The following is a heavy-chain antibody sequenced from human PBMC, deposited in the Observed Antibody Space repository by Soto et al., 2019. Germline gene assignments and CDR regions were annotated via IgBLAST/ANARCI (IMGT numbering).Heavy chain of an antibody. CDR2: IYPGDSDT. CDR1: GYSFTSYW. Sequence: GESLKISCKGSGYSFTSYWIGWVRQMPGKGLEWMGIIYPGDSDTRYSPSFQGQVTISADKSISTAYLQWSSLKASDTAMYYCARQGAEELLWFGELTGRDYYYYGMDVWGQGTTVTVSS. V-gene: IGHV5-51*01. J-gene: IGHJ6*02. D-gene: IGHD3-10*01. CDR3: ARQGAEELLWFGELTGRDYYYYGMDV.